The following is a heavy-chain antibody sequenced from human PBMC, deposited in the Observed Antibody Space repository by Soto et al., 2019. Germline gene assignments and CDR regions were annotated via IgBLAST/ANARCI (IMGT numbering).Heavy chain of an antibody. V-gene: IGHV1-69*02. J-gene: IGHJ4*02. CDR2: IFPLTDIP. CDR1: GVTFRNYP. Sequence: QVQLVQSGTEVKKPGYSVKVSCKASGVTFRNYPINWVRQAPGQGLEWMGSIFPLTDIPDYAQNFQARLTISADKSTSTAYMELSSLTSDDTAMYFCARGPLVVLNYYESWGQGTLVTVSS. CDR3: ARGPLVVLNYYES.